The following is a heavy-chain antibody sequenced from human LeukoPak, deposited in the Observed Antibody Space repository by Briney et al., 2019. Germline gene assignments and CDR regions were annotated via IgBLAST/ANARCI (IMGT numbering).Heavy chain of an antibody. Sequence: GGNLRLYCAASGFTFSSYAMSWVRQAPGKGLEWVSAIGVSGGSAYYEDSVKGRFTISTDNSRNAQYLQMNSLRAEDTAVYYCTKYLSALDYWGQGALVTVSA. V-gene: IGHV3-23*01. CDR2: IGVSGGSA. J-gene: IGHJ4*02. CDR1: GFTFSSYA. CDR3: TKYLSALDY. D-gene: IGHD2-15*01.